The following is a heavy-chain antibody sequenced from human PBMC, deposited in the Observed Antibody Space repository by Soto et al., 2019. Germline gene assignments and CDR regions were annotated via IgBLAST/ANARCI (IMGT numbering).Heavy chain of an antibody. CDR3: ARAGATIVSPFDY. V-gene: IGHV4-30-4*01. CDR2: IYYSGST. D-gene: IGHD5-12*01. Sequence: SETLSLTCTVSGGSINSGDYYWSWIRQPPGKGLEWIGYIYYSGSTYYNPSLKSRVTISVDTSKNQFSLKLSSVTAADTALYYCARAGATIVSPFDYWGQGTLVTVSS. CDR1: GGSINSGDYY. J-gene: IGHJ4*02.